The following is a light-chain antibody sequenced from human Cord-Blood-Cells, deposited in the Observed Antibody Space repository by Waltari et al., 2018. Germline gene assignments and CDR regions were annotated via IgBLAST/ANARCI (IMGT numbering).Light chain of an antibody. V-gene: IGKV1-39*01. CDR1: QSISSY. CDR2: AAS. Sequence: DIQMTQSPSSLSASVGDRVTITCRASQSISSYLNWYQQKPGKAPKLLIYAASSLQSGVPSRFRGNVSVTDFTLTIGSLQPEEFATYYCQQSYSTPQTFGQGTKVEIK. J-gene: IGKJ1*01. CDR3: QQSYSTPQT.